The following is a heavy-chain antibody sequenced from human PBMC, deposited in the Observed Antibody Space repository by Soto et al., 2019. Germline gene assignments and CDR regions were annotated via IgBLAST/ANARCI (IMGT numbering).Heavy chain of an antibody. CDR2: INPSGGGT. CDR1: GYTFTTYY. CDR3: ARGGKLAARPLDF. D-gene: IGHD6-6*01. J-gene: IGHJ4*02. V-gene: IGHV1-46*01. Sequence: QVQLVQSGAEVKKPGASVKVSCKASGYTFTTYYMHWVRQAPGQGLEWMGIINPSGGGTNYAQKFQGRVTMTRDTSTSTLYMELSSLRTDATAVFYCARGGKLAARPLDFWGQGTLVTVSS.